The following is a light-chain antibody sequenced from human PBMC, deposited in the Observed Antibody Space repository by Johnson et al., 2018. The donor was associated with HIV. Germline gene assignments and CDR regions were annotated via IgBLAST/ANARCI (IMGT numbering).Light chain of an antibody. J-gene: IGLJ1*01. CDR2: DNN. CDR1: SSNIGNNY. Sequence: QSILTQPPSVSAAPGQKVTISCSGSSSNIGNNYVSWYQQLPVTPPKLLIYDNNKRPSGIPDRSSDSQSGTSATLAITVLQTGDEADYYCGTWDTSLDAQYVFGSGTKVTVL. CDR3: GTWDTSLDAQYV. V-gene: IGLV1-51*01.